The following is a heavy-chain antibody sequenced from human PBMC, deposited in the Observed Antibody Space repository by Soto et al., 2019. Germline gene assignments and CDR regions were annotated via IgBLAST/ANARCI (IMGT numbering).Heavy chain of an antibody. J-gene: IGHJ4*02. V-gene: IGHV3-48*01. Sequence: GGSLRLSCAASGFTFSRYSMNWVRQAPGKGLEWISYITSDSSTIYYADSVKGRFTISRDNSKNTLYLQMNSLRAEDTAVYYCAKDRCGSGWCYFDFWGQGTLVTVSS. CDR1: GFTFSRYS. D-gene: IGHD6-19*01. CDR3: AKDRCGSGWCYFDF. CDR2: ITSDSSTI.